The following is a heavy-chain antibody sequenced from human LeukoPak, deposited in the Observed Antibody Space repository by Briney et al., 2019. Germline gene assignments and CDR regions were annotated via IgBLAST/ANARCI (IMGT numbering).Heavy chain of an antibody. CDR1: GNTFTKYC. V-gene: IGHV1-3*01. CDR2: IDDGHGNT. D-gene: IGHD3-22*01. Sequence: EASVKVSCKASGNTFTKYCIHWVRQAPGQGLEWMGWIDDGHGNTKYSEKFQGRVTMTRDTSTGTVYMELSSLRSEDTAVYYCARDGDYYDSSNWFDPWGQGTLVTVSS. CDR3: ARDGDYYDSSNWFDP. J-gene: IGHJ5*02.